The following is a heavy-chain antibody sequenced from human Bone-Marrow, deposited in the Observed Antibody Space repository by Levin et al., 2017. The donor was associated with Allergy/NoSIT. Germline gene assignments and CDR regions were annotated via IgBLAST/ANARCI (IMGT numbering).Heavy chain of an antibody. V-gene: IGHV3-23*01. J-gene: IGHJ4*02. CDR3: ARSYANNVRGLFDY. D-gene: IGHD2-8*01. CDR2: ISISGDPT. CDR1: GFPFSIYA. Sequence: PSGGSLRLSCAASGFPFSIYAMSWVRQTPGKGLEWVSTISISGDPTFYADSVKGRFSLSRDDSKNTFFLQMNSLSAGDTAVYYCARSYANNVRGLFDYWGQGTLVTVSS.